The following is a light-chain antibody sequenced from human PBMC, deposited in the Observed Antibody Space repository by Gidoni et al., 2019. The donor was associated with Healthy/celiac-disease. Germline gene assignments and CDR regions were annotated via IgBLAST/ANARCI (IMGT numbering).Light chain of an antibody. CDR2: AAS. CDR1: QGISNY. J-gene: IGKJ4*01. CDR3: QKYNSAPPLT. V-gene: IGKV1-27*01. Sequence: DIQMTQSPSSLSASVGYRVTITCRASQGISNYLAWYQQKPGKVPKLLIYAASTLQSGVPSRFSGSGSGTDFTLTISSLQPEDVATYYCQKYNSAPPLTFGGGTKVEIK.